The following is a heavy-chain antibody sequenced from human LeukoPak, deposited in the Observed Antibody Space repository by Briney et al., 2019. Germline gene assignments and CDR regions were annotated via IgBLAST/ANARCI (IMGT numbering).Heavy chain of an antibody. D-gene: IGHD3-10*01. J-gene: IGHJ5*02. CDR2: IIPILGIA. CDR1: GGTFSSYT. CDR3: ARDFQRRYYGSGSRPWDLGSYNWFDP. V-gene: IGHV1-69*04. Sequence: SVKVSCKASGGTFSSYTISWVRQAPGQGLEWMGRIIPILGIANYAQKFQGRVTITADKSTSTAYMELSSLRSEDTAVYYCARDFQRRYYGSGSRPWDLGSYNWFDPWGQGTLVTVSS.